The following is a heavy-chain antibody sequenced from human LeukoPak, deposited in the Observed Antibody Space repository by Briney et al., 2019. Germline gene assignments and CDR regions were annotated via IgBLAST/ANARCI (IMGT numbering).Heavy chain of an antibody. J-gene: IGHJ4*02. CDR1: GFTFSSYA. CDR2: ISGSGGST. CDR3: ANEPLRYLDWARDY. D-gene: IGHD3-9*01. V-gene: IGHV3-23*01. Sequence: GGSLRLSCAASGFTFSSYAMSWVRQAPGKGLEWVSAISGSGGSTYYADSVKGRFTISSDNSKNTLYLQMNSLRAEDTAVYYCANEPLRYLDWARDYWGQGTLVTVSS.